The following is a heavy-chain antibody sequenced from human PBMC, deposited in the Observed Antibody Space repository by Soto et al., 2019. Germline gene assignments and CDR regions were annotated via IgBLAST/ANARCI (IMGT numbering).Heavy chain of an antibody. D-gene: IGHD1-26*01. CDR1: GGSVSSGRYY. V-gene: IGHV4-61*01. J-gene: IGHJ4*02. CDR2: VFHSGGT. CDR3: ARDSSGRYDY. Sequence: SDTLSLTCAVSGGSVSSGRYYWCWIRQPPGEGLEWIGWVFHSGGTKYNASLKSRVTISVDRSKNQFSLNLSYVTAADTAVYYCARDSSGRYDYWGQGTLVTVSS.